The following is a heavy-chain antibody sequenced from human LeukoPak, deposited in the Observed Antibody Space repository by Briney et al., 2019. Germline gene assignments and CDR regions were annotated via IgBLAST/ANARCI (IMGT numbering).Heavy chain of an antibody. CDR3: ARGFNDILTGYPY. Sequence: PGGSLRLSCAASGFTFSSYSMNWVRQAPGKGLEWVSAISGSGGSTYYADSVKGRFTISRDNSKNTLYLQMNSLRSEDTAVYYCARGFNDILTGYPYWGQGTLVTVSS. CDR2: ISGSGGST. CDR1: GFTFSSYS. V-gene: IGHV3-23*01. J-gene: IGHJ4*02. D-gene: IGHD3-9*01.